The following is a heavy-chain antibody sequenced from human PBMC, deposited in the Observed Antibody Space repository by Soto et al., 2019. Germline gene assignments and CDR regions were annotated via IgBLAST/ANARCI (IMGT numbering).Heavy chain of an antibody. CDR3: ARDALGIAVAGTVYYYYGMDV. D-gene: IGHD6-19*01. J-gene: IGHJ6*02. CDR1: GYTFTSYY. Sequence: ASVKVSCKASGYTFTSYYMHWVRQAPGQGLEWMGIINPSGGSTSYAQKFQGRVTMTRDTSTSTVYMELSSLRSEDTAVYYCARDALGIAVAGTVYYYYGMDVWGQGTKVTVSS. V-gene: IGHV1-46*01. CDR2: INPSGGST.